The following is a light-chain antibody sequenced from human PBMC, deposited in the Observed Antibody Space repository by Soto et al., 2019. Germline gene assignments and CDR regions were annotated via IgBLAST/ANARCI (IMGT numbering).Light chain of an antibody. Sequence: DIQMTQSPSALSASVGDRVTISCRASQNISSWLAWYQQKAGKATKSLIYDASSLESGVPSRMSGSGSGTEFTLTITNLQPDDSATYYCQHYKAFSPWTFGQGTKVDI. CDR1: QNISSW. V-gene: IGKV1-5*01. CDR3: QHYKAFSPWT. J-gene: IGKJ1*01. CDR2: DAS.